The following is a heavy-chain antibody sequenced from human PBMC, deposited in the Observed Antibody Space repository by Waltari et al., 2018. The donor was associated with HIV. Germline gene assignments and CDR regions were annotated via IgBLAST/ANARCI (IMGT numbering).Heavy chain of an antibody. CDR1: GVTFRSHA. CDR3: AKDFDTSGLPYVVIDS. V-gene: IGHV3-23*04. D-gene: IGHD3-22*01. J-gene: IGHJ4*02. CDR2: IRGSGSHT. Sequence: EVKLVQSGGGLVQPGGSLRLSCTASGVTFRSHAMSWVRHTPGKGLQWVSTIRGSGSHTYYADSAKGRFTISRDNSENTLFLQMTRLRVEDTARYFCAKDFDTSGLPYVVIDSWGQGTLVTVSS.